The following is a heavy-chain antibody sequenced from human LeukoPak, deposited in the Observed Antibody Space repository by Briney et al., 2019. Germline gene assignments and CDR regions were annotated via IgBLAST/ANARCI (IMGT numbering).Heavy chain of an antibody. D-gene: IGHD4-17*01. CDR1: GGSIRSYY. J-gene: IGHJ2*01. CDR3: ARVTTDYVDANYFDL. V-gene: IGHV4-59*01. CDR2: IYYTGST. Sequence: SETLSLTCTASGGSIRSYYWSWIRQPPGKGLEWIGYIYYTGSTNYNPSLKSRVTMSVDTSKNQFSLKLSSVTVADTAVYYCARVTTDYVDANYFDLWGRGTLVTVSS.